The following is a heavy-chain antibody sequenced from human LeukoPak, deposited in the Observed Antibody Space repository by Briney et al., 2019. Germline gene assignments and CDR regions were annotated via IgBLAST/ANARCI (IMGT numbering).Heavy chain of an antibody. Sequence: PGGSLRLSCAASGFTFSSYAMSWVRQAPGKGLEWVSAISGSGGSTYYADSVKGRFTISRDNPKNTLYLQMNSLRAEDTAVYYCAKDPEGITMIVVAYFDYWGQGTLVTVSS. V-gene: IGHV3-23*01. J-gene: IGHJ4*02. CDR3: AKDPEGITMIVVAYFDY. CDR1: GFTFSSYA. D-gene: IGHD3-22*01. CDR2: ISGSGGST.